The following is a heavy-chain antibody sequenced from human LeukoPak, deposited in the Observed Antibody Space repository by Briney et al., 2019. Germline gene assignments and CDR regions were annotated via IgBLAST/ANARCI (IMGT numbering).Heavy chain of an antibody. D-gene: IGHD3-22*01. Sequence: GASVKVSCEASGYTFTSYDINWVRQATGQGLEWMGWMNPNSGNTGYAQKFQGRVTMTRNTSISTAYMELSSLRSEDTAVYYCARFENSGSLTTNAFGIWGQGTMVTVSS. V-gene: IGHV1-8*01. CDR2: MNPNSGNT. CDR1: GYTFTSYD. J-gene: IGHJ3*02. CDR3: ARFENSGSLTTNAFGI.